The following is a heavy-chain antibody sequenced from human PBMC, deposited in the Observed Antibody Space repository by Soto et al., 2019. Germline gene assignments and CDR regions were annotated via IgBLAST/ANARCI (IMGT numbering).Heavy chain of an antibody. CDR1: GGSISGYY. CDR2: MYNTGST. J-gene: IGHJ6*02. Sequence: QVQLQESGPGLVKPSETLSLTCTVSGGSISGYYWSWIRQPPGKGLEWIGYMYNTGSTVYNPSFQSRVTISVDTSKNQFSLKLNSVTAADTAVYYCARHLWGYCGTDCYPLDVWGQGTRVTVSS. V-gene: IGHV4-59*01. CDR3: ARHLWGYCGTDCYPLDV. D-gene: IGHD2-21*02.